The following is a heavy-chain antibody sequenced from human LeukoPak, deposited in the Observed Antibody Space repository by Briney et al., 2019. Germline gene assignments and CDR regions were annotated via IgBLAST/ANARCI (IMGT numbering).Heavy chain of an antibody. D-gene: IGHD1-26*01. CDR2: ISGSGGSI. CDR3: AKPGSGSYFGY. CDR1: GLTFSSYG. Sequence: PGGSLRLSCAASGLTFSSYGMSWVRQAPGKGLEWVSTISGSGGSIYYADSVKGRFTISRDNSKNTLYLQMNSLRVEDTAVYYCAKPGSGSYFGYWGQGTLVTVSS. J-gene: IGHJ4*02. V-gene: IGHV3-23*01.